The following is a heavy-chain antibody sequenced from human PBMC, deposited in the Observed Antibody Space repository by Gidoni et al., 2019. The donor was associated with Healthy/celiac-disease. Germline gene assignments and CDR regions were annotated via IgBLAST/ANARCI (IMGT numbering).Heavy chain of an antibody. J-gene: IGHJ6*02. CDR3: ARGGNYYDSSGPVGYGMDV. CDR2: IIPIFGTA. D-gene: IGHD3-22*01. CDR1: GGTFSTYA. Sequence: QVQLVQSGAVVKKPGSSVKVSCKASGGTFSTYALSWVRQAPGQGLEWMGGIIPIFGTANYAQKFQGRVTITADESTSTAYMELSSLRSEDTAVYYCARGGNYYDSSGPVGYGMDVWGQGNTVTVSS. V-gene: IGHV1-69*01.